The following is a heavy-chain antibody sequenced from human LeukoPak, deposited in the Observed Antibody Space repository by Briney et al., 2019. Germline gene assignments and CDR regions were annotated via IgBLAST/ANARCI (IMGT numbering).Heavy chain of an antibody. CDR2: IYYSGST. CDR3: AGGREYYFDY. V-gene: IGHV4-59*08. Sequence: TSETLSLTCTVSGGSISSYYWSWIRQPPGKGLEWIGNIYYSGSTYYNPSLKSRVTISVDTSKNQFSLKLSSVTAADTAVYYCAGGREYYFDYWGQGTLVTVSS. J-gene: IGHJ4*02. CDR1: GGSISSYY. D-gene: IGHD3-10*01.